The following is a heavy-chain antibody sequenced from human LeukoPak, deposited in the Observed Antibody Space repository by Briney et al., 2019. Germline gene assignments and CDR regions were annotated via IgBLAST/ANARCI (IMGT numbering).Heavy chain of an antibody. CDR3: AKDKYRSITMVRGFDY. D-gene: IGHD3-10*01. V-gene: IGHV3-9*01. CDR2: ISWNSGSI. CDR1: GFTFSSYS. Sequence: PGGSLRLSCAASGFTFSSYSMNWVRQAPGKGLEWVSGISWNSGSIGYADSVKGRFTISRDNAKNSLYLQMNSLRAEDTALYYCAKDKYRSITMVRGFDYWGQGTLVTVSS. J-gene: IGHJ4*02.